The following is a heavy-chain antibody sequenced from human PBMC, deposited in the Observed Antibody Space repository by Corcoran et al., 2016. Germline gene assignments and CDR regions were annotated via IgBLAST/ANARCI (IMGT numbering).Heavy chain of an antibody. D-gene: IGHD2-8*01. V-gene: IGHV4-39*01. CDR3: ASLYCTNGVCYSPYYYYGMDV. J-gene: IGHJ6*02. CDR2: IYYSGST. CDR1: GGSISSSSYY. Sequence: QLQLQESGPGLVKPSETLSLTCTVSGGSISSSSYYWGWIRQPPGKGLEWIGSIYYSGSTYSNPSLKSRVTISVDTSKNQFSLKLSYVTAADTAVYYCASLYCTNGVCYSPYYYYGMDVWGQGTTVTVSS.